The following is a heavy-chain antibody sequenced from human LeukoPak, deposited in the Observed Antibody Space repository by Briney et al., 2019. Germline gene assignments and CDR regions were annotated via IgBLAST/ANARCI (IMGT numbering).Heavy chain of an antibody. CDR3: ARVEVGAANRQWYGMDV. CDR2: VDYRGNT. J-gene: IGHJ6*02. Sequence: SETLSLTCTISVGSISSYYWSWIRQPPGKGLEWIGYVDYRGNTNYNPSLKSRVTISIDTSKSLFSLKLNSVTAADTAVYYCARVEVGAANRQWYGMDVWGQGTTVTVSS. CDR1: VGSISSYY. V-gene: IGHV4-59*01. D-gene: IGHD2-15*01.